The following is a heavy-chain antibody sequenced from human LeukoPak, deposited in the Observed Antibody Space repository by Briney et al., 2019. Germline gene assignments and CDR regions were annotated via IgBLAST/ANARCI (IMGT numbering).Heavy chain of an antibody. D-gene: IGHD3-22*01. V-gene: IGHV3-72*01. J-gene: IGHJ3*02. CDR2: IRNKGKSYTT. CDR3: ARVSAHYDSSGYSLNAFDI. Sequence: AGGSLRLSCAASGFTFSDHYMDWVRQAPGKGLEWVGRIRNKGKSYTTEYAASVRGRFTISRDDSKNSLYLHINSPKTEDTALYYCARVSAHYDSSGYSLNAFDIWGRGTMVTVSS. CDR1: GFTFSDHY.